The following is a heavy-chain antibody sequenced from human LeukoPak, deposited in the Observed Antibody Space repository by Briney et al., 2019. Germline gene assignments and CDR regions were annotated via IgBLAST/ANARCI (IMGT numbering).Heavy chain of an antibody. CDR2: IYSGGTT. V-gene: IGHV3-53*01. Sequence: GGSLRLSCAASRFTVSSNYMSWIRQASGKGLEWVSVIYSGGTTFYADSVKGRFTISRDNSKNTLYLQMNSLRAEDTAVYYCVGQPFRSGYWGQGTLVTVSS. D-gene: IGHD3-10*01. CDR1: RFTVSSNY. CDR3: VGQPFRSGY. J-gene: IGHJ4*02.